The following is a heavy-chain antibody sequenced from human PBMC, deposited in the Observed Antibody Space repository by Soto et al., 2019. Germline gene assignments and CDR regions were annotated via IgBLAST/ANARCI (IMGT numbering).Heavy chain of an antibody. CDR3: ARRGSGSYYNPPAY. V-gene: IGHV3-21*01. J-gene: IGHJ4*02. CDR2: ISSSSSYI. CDR1: GFTFSSYS. Sequence: VGSLRLSCAASGFTFSSYSMNWVRQAPGKGLEWVSSISSSSSYIYYADSVKGRFTISRDNAKNSLYLQMNSLRAEDTAVYYCARRGSGSYYNPPAYWGQGTLVTVSS. D-gene: IGHD3-10*01.